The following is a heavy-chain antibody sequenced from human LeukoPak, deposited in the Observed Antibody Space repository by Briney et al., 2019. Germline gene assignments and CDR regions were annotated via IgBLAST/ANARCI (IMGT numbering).Heavy chain of an antibody. CDR1: GFTFSNAW. CDR3: ARDRLEQLWSYYYYYYMDV. J-gene: IGHJ6*03. V-gene: IGHV3-15*01. D-gene: IGHD5-18*01. CDR2: IKSKTDGGTT. Sequence: GGSLRLSCAASGFTFSNAWMSWVRQAPGKGLEWVGRIKSKTDGGTTDYAAPVKGKFTISRDDSKNTLYLQMNSLRAEDTAVYYCARDRLEQLWSYYYYYYMDVWGKGTTVTISS.